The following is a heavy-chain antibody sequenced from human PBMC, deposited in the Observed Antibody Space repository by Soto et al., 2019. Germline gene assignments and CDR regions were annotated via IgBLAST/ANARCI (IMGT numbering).Heavy chain of an antibody. CDR1: GCTFDDYA. J-gene: IGHJ4*02. CDR2: ISWNSGNL. V-gene: IGHV3-9*01. CDR3: AKGASTTVFAFNDY. D-gene: IGHD4-17*01. Sequence: EVQLLESGGGLVQPGRYLRLSCAASGCTFDDYAMHWVRQGPGKGLEWVSSISWNSGNLGYADSVKGRFTISRDNAKNSLYLQMNSLRGEDTDLYYCAKGASTTVFAFNDYWGQGTLVTVSS.